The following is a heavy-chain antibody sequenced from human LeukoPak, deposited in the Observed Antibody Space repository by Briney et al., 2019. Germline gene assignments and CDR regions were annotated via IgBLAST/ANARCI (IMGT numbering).Heavy chain of an antibody. CDR3: ARDRRAYCGGDCYSDWYFDL. V-gene: IGHV3-33*01. CDR2: IWDDGSNK. D-gene: IGHD2-21*02. CDR1: GFTFSTYG. J-gene: IGHJ2*01. Sequence: GGSLRLSCAASGFTFSTYGMHWVRQAPGKGLEWVAVIWDDGSNKYYADSVKGRFTISRDNSKNTLYLQMNSLRAEDTAVYYCARDRRAYCGGDCYSDWYFDLWGRGTLVTVSS.